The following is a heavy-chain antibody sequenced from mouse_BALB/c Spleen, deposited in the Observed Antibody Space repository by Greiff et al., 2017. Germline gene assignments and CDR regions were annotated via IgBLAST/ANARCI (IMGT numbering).Heavy chain of an antibody. CDR2: IWGGGST. D-gene: IGHD2-1*01. V-gene: IGHV2-6-5*01. J-gene: IGHJ4*01. CDR3: AKQRGNYAYYYAMDY. CDR1: GFSLTDYG. Sequence: VQGVESGPGLVAPSQSLSITCTVSGFSLTDYGVSWIRQPPGKGLEWLGVIWGGGSTYYNSALKSRLSISKDNSKSQVFLKMNGLQTDDTAMFYCAKQRGNYAYYYAMDYWGQGTSVTVSS.